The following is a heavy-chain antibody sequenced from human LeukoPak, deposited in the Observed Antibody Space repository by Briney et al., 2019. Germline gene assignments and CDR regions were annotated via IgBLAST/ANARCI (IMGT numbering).Heavy chain of an antibody. Sequence: GASVKVSCKASGYTFTSYDINWVRQATGQGLGWMGWMNPNSGNTGYAQKFQGRVTMTRNTSISTAYMELSSLRSEDTAVYYCARGGLRGYSYGLGYWGQGTLVTVSS. J-gene: IGHJ4*02. D-gene: IGHD5-18*01. CDR3: ARGGLRGYSYGLGY. CDR1: GYTFTSYD. V-gene: IGHV1-8*01. CDR2: MNPNSGNT.